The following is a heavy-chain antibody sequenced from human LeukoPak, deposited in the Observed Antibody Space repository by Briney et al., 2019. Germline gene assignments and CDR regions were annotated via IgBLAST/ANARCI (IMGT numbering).Heavy chain of an antibody. J-gene: IGHJ5*02. CDR3: AREPMVRDFNWFDP. D-gene: IGHD3-10*01. V-gene: IGHV1-2*06. Sequence: ASVKVSCKASGYSFSDYYMHWVRQAPGQGLEWMGRINPNSGGTNYAQKFQGRVTMTRDTSISTAYMELNRLTSDDTAVYYCAREPMVRDFNWFDPWGQGTLVTVSS. CDR1: GYSFSDYY. CDR2: INPNSGGT.